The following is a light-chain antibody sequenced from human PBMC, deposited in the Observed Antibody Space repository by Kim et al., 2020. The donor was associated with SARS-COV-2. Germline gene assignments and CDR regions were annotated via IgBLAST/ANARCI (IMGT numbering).Light chain of an antibody. CDR3: QQYNSYPDT. Sequence: DIQMTQSPSTLSASVGDRVTITCRASQSISNWLAWYQQKPGKAPKVLIYDASRLKDGVPSGFSGSGSGTEFTLTISSLQPDDVATYYYQQYNSYPDTFGQGTRLDIK. CDR1: QSISNW. CDR2: DAS. V-gene: IGKV1-5*01. J-gene: IGKJ1*01.